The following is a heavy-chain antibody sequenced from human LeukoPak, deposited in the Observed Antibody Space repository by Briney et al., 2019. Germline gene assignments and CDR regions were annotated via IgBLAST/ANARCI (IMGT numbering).Heavy chain of an antibody. CDR1: GFTFSSSA. Sequence: GGSLRLSCAASGFTFSSSAMNWVRQAPGEGLEWVSGISTSGGMTYYADSVKGRFTISRDNSKNTLYLQMNSLRAEDTAVYYCAKARRFHMEGNAFDIWGQGTMVTVSS. D-gene: IGHD2-21*01. J-gene: IGHJ3*02. V-gene: IGHV3-23*01. CDR2: ISTSGGMT. CDR3: AKARRFHMEGNAFDI.